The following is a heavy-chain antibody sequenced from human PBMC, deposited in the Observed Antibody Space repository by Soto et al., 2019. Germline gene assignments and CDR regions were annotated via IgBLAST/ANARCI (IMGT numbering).Heavy chain of an antibody. V-gene: IGHV3-33*01. Sequence: VGSLRLSCAASGFTFSSYGMHWVRQAPGKGLEWVAVIWYDGSNKYFADSVKGRFTISRDNSRNTLYLQMNSLRAEDTAVYYCARGDYYDSIGYYSRGKGAFDIWGQGTMVTVSS. J-gene: IGHJ3*02. CDR1: GFTFSSYG. CDR2: IWYDGSNK. D-gene: IGHD3-22*01. CDR3: ARGDYYDSIGYYSRGKGAFDI.